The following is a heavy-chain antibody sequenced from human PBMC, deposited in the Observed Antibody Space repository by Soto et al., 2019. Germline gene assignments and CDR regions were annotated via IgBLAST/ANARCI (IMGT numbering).Heavy chain of an antibody. CDR2: ISSSSSTI. J-gene: IGHJ5*02. Sequence: PGGSLRLSCAASGFTFSSYSMNWVRQAPGKGLEWVSYISSSSSTIYYADSVKGRFTISRDNAKNSLYLQMNSLRDEDTAVYYCAGVIQSSWYQNRFDPWGQGTLATVSS. CDR1: GFTFSSYS. V-gene: IGHV3-48*02. CDR3: AGVIQSSWYQNRFDP. D-gene: IGHD6-13*01.